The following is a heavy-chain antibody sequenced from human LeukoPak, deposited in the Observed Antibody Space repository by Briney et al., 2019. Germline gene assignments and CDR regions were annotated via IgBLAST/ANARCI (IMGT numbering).Heavy chain of an antibody. J-gene: IGHJ4*02. D-gene: IGHD5-18*01. CDR3: ARDPGGYHYGHFVF. Sequence: GGSLRLSCAASGFTFSSYEMNWVRQAPGKGLEWVSYISSSGSNIYYSDSVKGRFTVSRDNAKNSLHLQMNSLRAEDTAVYYCARDPGGYHYGHFVFWGQGTLVTVSS. CDR1: GFTFSSYE. CDR2: ISSSGSNI. V-gene: IGHV3-48*03.